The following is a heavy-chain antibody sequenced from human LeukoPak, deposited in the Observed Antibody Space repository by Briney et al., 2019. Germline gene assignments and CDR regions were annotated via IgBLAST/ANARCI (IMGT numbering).Heavy chain of an antibody. CDR2: TNPNSGGT. Sequence: ASVKVSCKASGYTFTGYYMHWVRQAPGQGLEWMGWTNPNSGGTNYAQKFQGRVTMTRDTSISTAYMELSRLRSDDTAVYYCARLGMGTTHAFDIWGQGTMVTVSS. D-gene: IGHD5-18*01. J-gene: IGHJ3*02. CDR1: GYTFTGYY. CDR3: ARLGMGTTHAFDI. V-gene: IGHV1-2*02.